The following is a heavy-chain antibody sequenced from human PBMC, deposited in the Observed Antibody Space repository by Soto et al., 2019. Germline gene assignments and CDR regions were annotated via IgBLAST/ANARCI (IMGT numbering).Heavy chain of an antibody. CDR2: VSYSGST. J-gene: IGHJ4*02. Sequence: PSETLSLTCTVSGGSVNSGGYYWSWIRQPPGKGLEWIGYVSYSGSTNYNPSLKSRVTISVDTSKNQFSLKLSSVTAADTAVYYCAKNWNWGSLVHWGQGTLVTVSS. D-gene: IGHD7-27*01. V-gene: IGHV4-61*08. CDR3: AKNWNWGSLVH. CDR1: GGSVNSGGYY.